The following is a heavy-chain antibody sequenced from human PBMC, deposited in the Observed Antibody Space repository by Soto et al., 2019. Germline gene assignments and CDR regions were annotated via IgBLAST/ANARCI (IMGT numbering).Heavy chain of an antibody. Sequence: GGSLRLSCAASGFTFSSYGMHWVRQAPGKGLEWVAVIWYDGSNKYYADSVKGRFTISRDNSKSTLYLQMNSLRAEDAAVYYCARSDLYSSSWIIYYYYGMVVWGQGTTVTVSS. CDR3: ARSDLYSSSWIIYYYYGMVV. V-gene: IGHV3-33*01. CDR2: IWYDGSNK. J-gene: IGHJ6*02. D-gene: IGHD6-13*01. CDR1: GFTFSSYG.